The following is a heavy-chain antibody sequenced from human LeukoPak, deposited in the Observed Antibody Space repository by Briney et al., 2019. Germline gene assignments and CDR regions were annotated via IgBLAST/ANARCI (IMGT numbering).Heavy chain of an antibody. CDR2: ISYDGSNK. CDR3: AKDGTAWFGELLLDPYYYYGMDV. D-gene: IGHD3-10*01. CDR1: GFTFSCYA. V-gene: IGHV3-30*04. Sequence: PGGSLRLSCAASGFTFSCYAMHWVRQAPGKGLEWVAVISYDGSNKYYADSVKGRFTISRDNSKNTLYLQMNSLRAEDTAVYYCAKDGTAWFGELLLDPYYYYGMDVWGQGTTVTVSS. J-gene: IGHJ6*02.